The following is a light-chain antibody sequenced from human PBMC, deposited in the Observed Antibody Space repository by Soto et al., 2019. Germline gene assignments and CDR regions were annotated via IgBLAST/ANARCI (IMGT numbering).Light chain of an antibody. J-gene: IGLJ1*01. V-gene: IGLV2-14*01. CDR3: SSYTSSSTYV. Sequence: QSVLTQPASVSGSPGQSITISCTGTSSDVGGYNYVSWYQQHPGKAPKLMIYDVCNRPAGVSNRFSGSESGNTASLTISGLAAYDEADYYFSSYTSSSTYVFGTGTKLTVL. CDR2: DVC. CDR1: SSDVGGYNY.